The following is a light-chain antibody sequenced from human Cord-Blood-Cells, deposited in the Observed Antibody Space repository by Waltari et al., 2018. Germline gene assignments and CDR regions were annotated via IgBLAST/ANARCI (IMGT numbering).Light chain of an antibody. Sequence: HSVLTQPPSASDAPMPGVPIPRSGSSSNIGNNAVNWSQQPPGQAPQLPTHSAYQPPPGKAPKLLIYYDDLLPSGVSDRFSGSKSGTSASLAISGLQSEDEADYYCAAWDDSLNGYVFGTGTKVTVL. CDR2: YDD. CDR3: AAWDDSLNGYV. V-gene: IGLV1-36*01. J-gene: IGLJ1*01. CDR1: SSNIGNNA.